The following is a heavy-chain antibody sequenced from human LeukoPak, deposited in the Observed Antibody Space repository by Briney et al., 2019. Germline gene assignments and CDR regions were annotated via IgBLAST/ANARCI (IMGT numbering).Heavy chain of an antibody. J-gene: IGHJ4*02. Sequence: GGSLRLSCGASGITFSGSAMHWVRQASGKGLEWAGRIRSKANSYATAYATSVKGRFTISRDDSKNTAYLQMDSLKTEDTAVYYCTRDRHNNNYDSRRPDYWGQGTLVTVSS. V-gene: IGHV3-73*01. CDR3: TRDRHNNNYDSRRPDY. CDR2: IRSKANSYAT. CDR1: GITFSGSA. D-gene: IGHD3-22*01.